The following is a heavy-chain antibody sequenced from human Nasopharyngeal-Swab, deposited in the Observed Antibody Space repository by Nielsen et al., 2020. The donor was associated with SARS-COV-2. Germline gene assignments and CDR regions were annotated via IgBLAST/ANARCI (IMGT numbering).Heavy chain of an antibody. CDR2: IYPGDSDT. D-gene: IGHD6-19*01. V-gene: IGHV5-51*01. CDR3: ARAVAGTYYYYGMDV. J-gene: IGHJ6*02. Sequence: VRRMPGKGLEWMGIIYPGDSDTRYSPSFQGQVTISADKSISTAYLQWSSLKASDTAMYYCARAVAGTYYYYGMDVWGQGTTVTVSS.